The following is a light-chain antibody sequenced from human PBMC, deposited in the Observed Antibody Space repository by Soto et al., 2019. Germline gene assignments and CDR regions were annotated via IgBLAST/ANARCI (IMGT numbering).Light chain of an antibody. CDR2: GAS. Sequence: EIVMTQSPATLSLSPGERATLSCRASQSVSSSYLSWYQQKPGQAPRLLIYGASTRATGIPARFSGSGSGTDFTLTTSRLESEDFAVYYYQQYGSSGTFGQGTKVDIK. CDR1: QSVSSSY. CDR3: QQYGSSGT. J-gene: IGKJ1*01. V-gene: IGKV3-20*01.